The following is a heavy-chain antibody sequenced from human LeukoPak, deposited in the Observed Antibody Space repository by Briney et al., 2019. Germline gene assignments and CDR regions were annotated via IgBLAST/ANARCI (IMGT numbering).Heavy chain of an antibody. CDR1: GGSFRCYY. CDR3: ARRYCSSTSCYARYYYMDV. V-gene: IGHV4-34*01. Sequence: PSETLSLTCAVYGGSFRCYYWRWIRQPPGKGLEWIGEINHSGSTNYNPSLKSRVTISVDTSKNQFSLKLSSVTAADTAVYYCARRYCSSTSCYARYYYMDVWGKGTTVTVSS. J-gene: IGHJ6*03. CDR2: INHSGST. D-gene: IGHD2-2*01.